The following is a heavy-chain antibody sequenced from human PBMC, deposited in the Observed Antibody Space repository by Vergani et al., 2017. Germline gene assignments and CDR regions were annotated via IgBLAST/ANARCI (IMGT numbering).Heavy chain of an antibody. CDR2: MRGSGGST. CDR1: GFTFSSYA. CDR3: AKIAYSSSWLYDY. Sequence: EVQLLESGGGLVQPGGSLRLSCAASGFTFSSYAMSWVRQAPGKGLEWVSAMRGSGGSTYYADSVKGRFTISRDNSKNTLYLQMNSLRAEDTAVYYCAKIAYSSSWLYDYWGQGTLVTVSS. D-gene: IGHD6-13*01. J-gene: IGHJ4*02. V-gene: IGHV3-23*01.